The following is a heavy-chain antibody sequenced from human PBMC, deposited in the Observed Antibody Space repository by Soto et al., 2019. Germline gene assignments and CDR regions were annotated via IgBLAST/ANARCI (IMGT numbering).Heavy chain of an antibody. V-gene: IGHV3-7*05. Sequence: GGSLRLSCVGSGFIFTTFWMSWVRQAPGKGLEWVANIQGDGSVKYYVDSVRGRFTISRDNAKNSLYLQMNGLRTEDTAVYYCARGLAEHGDTLAYWGQGALVTVSS. CDR3: ARGLAEHGDTLAY. D-gene: IGHD3-10*01. J-gene: IGHJ4*02. CDR1: GFIFTTFW. CDR2: IQGDGSVK.